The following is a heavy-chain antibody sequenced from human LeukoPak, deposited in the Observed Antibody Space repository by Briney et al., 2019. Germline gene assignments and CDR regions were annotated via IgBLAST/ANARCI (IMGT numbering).Heavy chain of an antibody. CDR3: TRSRITIVGAMRFDY. J-gene: IGHJ4*02. D-gene: IGHD1-26*01. V-gene: IGHV1-18*01. CDR2: ISAYNGNT. Sequence: ASVKVTCKASGYTFTSYGISWVRQAPGQGLEWMGWISAYNGNTNYAQKVQGRVTMTTDTSTSTAYMELRSLRSDDTAVYYCTRSRITIVGAMRFDYWGQGTLVTVSS. CDR1: GYTFTSYG.